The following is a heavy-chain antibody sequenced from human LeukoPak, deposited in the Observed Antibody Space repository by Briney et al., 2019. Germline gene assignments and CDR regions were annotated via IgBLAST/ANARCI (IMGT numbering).Heavy chain of an antibody. CDR3: ARTAAAGDFDY. D-gene: IGHD6-13*01. Sequence: PGRSLGLSCAASGFTFDDYAMHWVRQAPGKGLEWVSGISWNSGSIGYADSVKGRFTISRDNSKNTLYLQMNSLRAEDTAVYYCARTAAAGDFDYWGQGTLVTVSS. V-gene: IGHV3-9*01. J-gene: IGHJ4*02. CDR1: GFTFDDYA. CDR2: ISWNSGSI.